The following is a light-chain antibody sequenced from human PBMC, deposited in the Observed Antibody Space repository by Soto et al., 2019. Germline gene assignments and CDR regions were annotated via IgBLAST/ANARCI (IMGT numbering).Light chain of an antibody. CDR3: QHHIYWPS. CDR1: QSVATN. V-gene: IGKV3-15*01. J-gene: IGKJ2*01. CDR2: SAS. Sequence: IVMTQSPATLSVSPGERATLSCRASQSVATNLAWYQQKPGQAPRLLIHSASTRATGVPARFSGSGSGTEFTLTISSLQSEDFAVYYCQHHIYWPSFGQGTNLEIK.